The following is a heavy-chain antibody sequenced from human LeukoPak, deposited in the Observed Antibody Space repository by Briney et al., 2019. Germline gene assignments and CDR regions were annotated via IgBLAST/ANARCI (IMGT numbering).Heavy chain of an antibody. Sequence: PGGSMRLSCAASGFTFSSYAMSWVRQAPGKGLEWVSAISGSGGSTYYADSVKGRFTISRDNSKNTLYLQMNSLRAEDTAVYYCAKDPYYYDSSGYYYPTFFVYWGQGTLLTVSS. D-gene: IGHD3-22*01. CDR2: ISGSGGST. V-gene: IGHV3-23*01. CDR1: GFTFSSYA. J-gene: IGHJ4*02. CDR3: AKDPYYYDSSGYYYPTFFVY.